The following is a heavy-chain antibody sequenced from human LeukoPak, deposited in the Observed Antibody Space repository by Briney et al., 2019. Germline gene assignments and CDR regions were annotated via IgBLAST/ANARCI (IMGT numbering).Heavy chain of an antibody. CDR3: ARVLRYCSGGNCYSGGLGYMDV. D-gene: IGHD2-15*01. Sequence: PGGSLRLSCAASGFTFSSYEMNWVRQAPGKGLEWVSYISSSGSTIYYADSVKGRFTISRDNAKSSLFLQMNSLRAEDTAVYYCARVLRYCSGGNCYSGGLGYMDVWGKGTTVTISS. J-gene: IGHJ6*03. CDR2: ISSSGSTI. V-gene: IGHV3-48*03. CDR1: GFTFSSYE.